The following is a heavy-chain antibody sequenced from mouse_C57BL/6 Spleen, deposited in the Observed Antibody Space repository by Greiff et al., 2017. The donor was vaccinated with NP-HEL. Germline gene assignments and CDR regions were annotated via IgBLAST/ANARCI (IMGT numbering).Heavy chain of an antibody. CDR1: GYAFSSSW. CDR3: ARFEGDDYDYFDY. D-gene: IGHD2-4*01. V-gene: IGHV1-82*01. CDR2: IYPGDGDT. Sequence: QVQLQQPGPELVKPGASVKISCKASGYAFSSSWMNWVKQRPGKGLEWIGRIYPGDGDTNYNGKFKGKATLTADKSSSTAYMQLSSLTSEDSAVYFCARFEGDDYDYFDYWGQGTTLTVSS. J-gene: IGHJ2*01.